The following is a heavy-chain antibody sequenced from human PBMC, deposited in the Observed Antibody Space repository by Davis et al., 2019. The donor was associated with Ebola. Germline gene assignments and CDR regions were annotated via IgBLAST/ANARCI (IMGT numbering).Heavy chain of an antibody. D-gene: IGHD5-12*01. CDR1: GFSFSNFG. Sequence: PGGSLRLSCAASGFSFSNFGMNWVRQAPGKGLEWIGEINPTGGTGYNPSLTSRVTISVDTSRNLLSLKLSSVTVADTAVYYCARHRYGGHKTFDFWGQGTKVTVS. V-gene: IGHV4-34*01. CDR3: ARHRYGGHKTFDF. CDR2: INPTGGT. J-gene: IGHJ3*01.